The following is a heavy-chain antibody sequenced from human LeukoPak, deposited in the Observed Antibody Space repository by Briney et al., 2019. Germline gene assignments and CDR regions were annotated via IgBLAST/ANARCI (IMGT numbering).Heavy chain of an antibody. J-gene: IGHJ6*02. CDR1: GFTFSSYS. V-gene: IGHV3-21*01. CDR3: ARGSSGWSAGYYYGMDV. CDR2: ISSRSSYI. D-gene: IGHD6-19*01. Sequence: PGGSLRLSCAASGFTFSSYSMNWVRQAPGKGLEWVSSISSRSSYIYYADSVNGRFTISRDNAKNSLYLQMNSLRAEDTAVYYCARGSSGWSAGYYYGMDVWGQGTTVTVSS.